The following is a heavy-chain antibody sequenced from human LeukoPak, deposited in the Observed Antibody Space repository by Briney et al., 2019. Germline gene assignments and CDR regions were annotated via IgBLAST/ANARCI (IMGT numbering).Heavy chain of an antibody. Sequence: SETLSLTCAVYGGSFSGYYWSWIRQPPGKGLEWIGEVNHSGSTNYNPSLKSRVTISVDTSKNQFSLKLSSVTAADTAVYYCARTGPHYYDSSGYYAFGYWGQGTLVTVSS. J-gene: IGHJ4*02. CDR1: GGSFSGYY. D-gene: IGHD3-22*01. CDR3: ARTGPHYYDSSGYYAFGY. CDR2: VNHSGST. V-gene: IGHV4-34*01.